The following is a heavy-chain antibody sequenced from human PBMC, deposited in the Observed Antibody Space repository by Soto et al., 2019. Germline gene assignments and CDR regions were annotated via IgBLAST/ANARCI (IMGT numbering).Heavy chain of an antibody. D-gene: IGHD4-17*01. V-gene: IGHV4-4*07. CDR1: GGSISSYY. J-gene: IGHJ4*02. Sequence: PSETLSLTCTVSGGSISSYYWTWIQQPAGKGLEWIGRIYTSGTTNYNPSLKSRVTMSVDTSKSQFSLKLSSVTAADTALYYCARERANFGDLEYWGQGALVTVSS. CDR2: IYTSGTT. CDR3: ARERANFGDLEY.